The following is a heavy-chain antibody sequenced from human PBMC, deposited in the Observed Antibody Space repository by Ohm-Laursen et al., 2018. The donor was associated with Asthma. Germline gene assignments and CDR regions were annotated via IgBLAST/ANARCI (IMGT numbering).Heavy chain of an antibody. CDR3: ARIGPEWELPGREYSLHH. V-gene: IGHV3-21*01. J-gene: IGHJ1*01. CDR1: GFSFSSYS. CDR2: ISSSSTSI. Sequence: SLRLSCAASGFSFSSYSMNWVRQAPGKGLEWLSSISSSSTSIFSADSVKGRFTISRDNARNSLYLQMHTLRVDDTALYYCARIGPEWELPGREYSLHHWGEGTLVTVSS. D-gene: IGHD1-26*01.